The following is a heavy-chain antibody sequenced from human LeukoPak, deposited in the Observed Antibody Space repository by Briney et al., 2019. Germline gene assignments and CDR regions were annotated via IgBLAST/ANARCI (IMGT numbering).Heavy chain of an antibody. D-gene: IGHD1-26*01. J-gene: IGHJ4*02. V-gene: IGHV1-8*01. CDR2: MNPNSGNT. Sequence: GASVKVSCKASGYTFTSYDINWVRQATGQGLEWMGWMNPNSGNTGYAQKFQGRVTMTRNTSISTAYMELSSLRSEDTAVYYCARVTPGVGIVGATNHPFDYWGQGTLVTVSS. CDR3: ARVTPGVGIVGATNHPFDY. CDR1: GYTFTSYD.